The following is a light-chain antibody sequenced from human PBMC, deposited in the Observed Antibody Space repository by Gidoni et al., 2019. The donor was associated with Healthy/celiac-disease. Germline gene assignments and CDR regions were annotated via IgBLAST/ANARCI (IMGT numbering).Light chain of an antibody. CDR3: QQSYSTPST. Sequence: DIQMTQSPSSLSASVGDRVTITCRASQSISSYLNWYQQQPGKAPKLLIYAASSLQSGVPSRFSGSVSGTDFTPTISSLQPEYFATYYCQQSYSTPSTFGQGTKLEIK. J-gene: IGKJ2*02. CDR1: QSISSY. CDR2: AAS. V-gene: IGKV1-39*01.